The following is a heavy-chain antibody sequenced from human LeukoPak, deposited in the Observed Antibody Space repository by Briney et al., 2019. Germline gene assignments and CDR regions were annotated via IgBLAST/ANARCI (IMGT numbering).Heavy chain of an antibody. CDR1: GFTFSSYN. CDR3: ARDESRGNLVTAPDY. J-gene: IGHJ4*02. V-gene: IGHV3-74*01. CDR2: INSDGSST. D-gene: IGHD2-21*02. Sequence: GGSLRLSCAASGFTFSSYNMNWVRQAPGKGLEWVSRINSDGSSTNYADSVKGRFTISRDNAKNALYLQMNSLRVEDTAVYYCARDESRGNLVTAPDYWGQGTLVTVS.